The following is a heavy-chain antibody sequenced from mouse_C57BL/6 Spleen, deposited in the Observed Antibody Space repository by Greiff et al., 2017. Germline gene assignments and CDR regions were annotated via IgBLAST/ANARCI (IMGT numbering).Heavy chain of an antibody. Sequence: QVQLQQPGAELVRPGSSVKLSCKASGYTFTSYWMHWVKQRPIQGLEWIGNIDPSDSETHYNQKFKDKATLTVDKSTSTAYMQLSSLTSEDSAVYYCARRWDGYFDYWGQGTTLTVSS. J-gene: IGHJ2*01. V-gene: IGHV1-52*01. CDR3: ARRWDGYFDY. CDR2: IDPSDSET. D-gene: IGHD4-1*01. CDR1: GYTFTSYW.